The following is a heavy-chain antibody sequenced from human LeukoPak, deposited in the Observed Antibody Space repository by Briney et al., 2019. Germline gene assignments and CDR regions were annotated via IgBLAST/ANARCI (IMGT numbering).Heavy chain of an antibody. CDR2: IYYSGST. J-gene: IGHJ5*02. Sequence: SETLSLTCTVSGGSTSSYYWSWIRQPPGKGLEWIGYIYYSGSTNYNPSLKSRVTISVDTSKNQFSLKLSSVTAADTAVYYCARDLSGSYWFDPWGQGTLVTVSS. D-gene: IGHD1-26*01. CDR3: ARDLSGSYWFDP. V-gene: IGHV4-59*01. CDR1: GGSTSSYY.